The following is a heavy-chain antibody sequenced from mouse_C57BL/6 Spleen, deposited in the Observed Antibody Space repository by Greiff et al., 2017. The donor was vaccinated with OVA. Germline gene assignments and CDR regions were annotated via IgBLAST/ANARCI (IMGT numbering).Heavy chain of an antibody. V-gene: IGHV1-15*01. CDR1: GYTFTDYE. CDR2: IDPETGGT. CDR3: TSRIYDYDVWCAY. Sequence: VQLQQSGAELVRPGASVTLSCKASGYTFTDYEMHWVKQTPVHGLEWIGAIDPETGGTAYNQKFKGKAILTADKSSSTAYMELRSLTSEDSAVYYGTSRIYDYDVWCAYWGQGTLVTVAA. J-gene: IGHJ3*01. D-gene: IGHD2-4*01.